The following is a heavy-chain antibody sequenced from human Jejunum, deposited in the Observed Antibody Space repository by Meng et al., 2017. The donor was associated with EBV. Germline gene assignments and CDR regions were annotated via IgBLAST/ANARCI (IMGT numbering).Heavy chain of an antibody. D-gene: IGHD6-13*01. CDR1: GYIFTNYD. V-gene: IGHV1-18*01. CDR3: ARYVPNGSFWYFDF. J-gene: IGHJ2*01. Sequence: QVRPVQLGADAKKPGASMKVPCKASGYIFTNYDISWVRQAPGQGLEWMGWISVKNGEAKYPQNFQGRVTMTTDTTTSTAYMELRSLTSDDTAVYYCARYVPNGSFWYFDFWGRGTLVTVSS. CDR2: ISVKNGEA.